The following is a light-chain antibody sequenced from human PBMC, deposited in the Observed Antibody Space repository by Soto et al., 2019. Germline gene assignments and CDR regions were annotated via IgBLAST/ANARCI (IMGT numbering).Light chain of an antibody. CDR2: NNN. CDR1: GSNIGSNT. CDR3: AAWDDSLSGYV. J-gene: IGLJ1*01. Sequence: QSVLTQPPSASETPGQRASISCSGSGSNIGSNTVHWYQQPPGTAPKPLMYNNNQRPSRVPDRFSGSKSGTSASLAISGLQSEDEADYYCAAWDDSLSGYVFGTGTKHTVL. V-gene: IGLV1-44*01.